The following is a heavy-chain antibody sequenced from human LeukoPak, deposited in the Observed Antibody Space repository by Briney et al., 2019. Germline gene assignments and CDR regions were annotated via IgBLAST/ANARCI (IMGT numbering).Heavy chain of an antibody. CDR2: ISSSSSTI. CDR1: GFTFSSYS. CDR3: ARDTMATIPNWFDP. J-gene: IGHJ5*02. D-gene: IGHD5-24*01. V-gene: IGHV3-48*02. Sequence: GGSLRLSRAASGFTFSSYSMNWVRQAPGKGLEWVSYISSSSSTIYYADSVKGRFTISRDNAKNSLYLQMNSLRDEDTAVYYCARDTMATIPNWFDPWGQGTLVTVSS.